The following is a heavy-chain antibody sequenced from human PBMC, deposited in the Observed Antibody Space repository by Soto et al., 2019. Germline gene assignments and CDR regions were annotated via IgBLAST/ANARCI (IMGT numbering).Heavy chain of an antibody. CDR3: ARLGRLYQLDY. CDR1: GGSISSYY. J-gene: IGHJ4*02. Sequence: SETLSPTCTVSGGSISSYYWSWIRQPPGKGLEWIGYIYYSGSTNYNPSLKSRVTISVDTSKNQFSLKLSSVTAADTAVYYCARLGRLYQLDYWGQGTLVTVSS. CDR2: IYYSGST. D-gene: IGHD2-2*01. V-gene: IGHV4-59*08.